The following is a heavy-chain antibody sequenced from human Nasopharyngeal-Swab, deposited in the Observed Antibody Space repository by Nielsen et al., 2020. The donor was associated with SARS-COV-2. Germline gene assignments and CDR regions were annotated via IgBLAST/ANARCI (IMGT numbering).Heavy chain of an antibody. D-gene: IGHD3-3*01. J-gene: IGHJ3*02. V-gene: IGHV4-34*01. Sequence: PGKGLEWIGDINWAGTTNYSPSLKSRVTIPVDTSKNQFSLKLSSVTAADTAVYYCARYGERITIFGVVIKEAFDIWGQGTMVTVSS. CDR2: INWAGTT. CDR3: ARYGERITIFGVVIKEAFDI.